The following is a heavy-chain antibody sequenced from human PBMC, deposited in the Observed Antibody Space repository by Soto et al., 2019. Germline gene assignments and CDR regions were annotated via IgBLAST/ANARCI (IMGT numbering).Heavy chain of an antibody. CDR1: GVPFIDYW. CDR2: INSDGSGT. Sequence: GGSLRLPSTASGVPFIDYWTYWVRQFPGKGLMWVSRINSDGSGTVYADSVKGRFTISRDNAKSTLYLQMNSLTAEDTAVYYCARNPAPSGWYDYWGQGALVTVAS. J-gene: IGHJ4*02. V-gene: IGHV3-74*01. CDR3: ARNPAPSGWYDY. D-gene: IGHD6-19*01.